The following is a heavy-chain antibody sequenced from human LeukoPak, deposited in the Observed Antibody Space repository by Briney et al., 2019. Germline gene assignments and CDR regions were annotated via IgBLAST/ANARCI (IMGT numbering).Heavy chain of an antibody. V-gene: IGHV3-48*04. CDR1: GFTFSSYS. CDR3: ARGGYIAGFDP. Sequence: PGGSLRLSCAASGFTFSSYSMNWVRQAPGKGLEWVSKISSSSSTIYYADSVKGRFTISRDNAKNSLYLQMNSLRAEDTAVYYCARGGYIAGFDPWGQGTLVTVSS. D-gene: IGHD2-2*02. CDR2: ISSSSSTI. J-gene: IGHJ5*02.